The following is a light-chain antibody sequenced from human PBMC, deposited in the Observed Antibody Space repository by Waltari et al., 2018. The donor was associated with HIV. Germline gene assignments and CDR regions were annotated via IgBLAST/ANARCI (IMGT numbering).Light chain of an antibody. CDR3: QQYNTWPRT. J-gene: IGKJ1*01. CDR1: QSVITN. CDR2: ATS. Sequence: EIVMTQSPATLSVSPGERVTLSCRASQSVITNLAWYQQKFGQPPRLLIYATSIRATNIPARFSGGGSGTEFTLTSSSLQSGDFAIYYCQQYNTWPRTFGQGTKVE. V-gene: IGKV3-15*01.